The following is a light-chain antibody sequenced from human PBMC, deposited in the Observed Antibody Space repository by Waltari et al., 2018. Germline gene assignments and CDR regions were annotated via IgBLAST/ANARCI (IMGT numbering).Light chain of an antibody. Sequence: SYELTQPPSVSVSPGQTARITCSGDALPKPYAFWYQQKPGHAPVLVTYKDTERPPGIPGRCSGSSSGTTVTLTISGVQAEDEADYYCQSGDSTSTHVVFGGGTKLTVL. CDR1: ALPKPY. J-gene: IGLJ2*01. CDR3: QSGDSTSTHVV. V-gene: IGLV3-25*03. CDR2: KDT.